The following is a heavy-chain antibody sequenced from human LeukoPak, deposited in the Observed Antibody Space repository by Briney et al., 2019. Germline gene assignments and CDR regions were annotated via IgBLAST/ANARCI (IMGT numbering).Heavy chain of an antibody. D-gene: IGHD3-22*01. J-gene: IGHJ4*02. Sequence: SVKVSCKASGGTFSSYAISWVRQAPGQGLEWMGGIIPIFGTANYAQKFQGRVTITTDESTSTAYMELSSLRSEDTAVYYCARSRSSGYYPDYWGQGTLVTVSS. V-gene: IGHV1-69*05. CDR1: GGTFSSYA. CDR3: ARSRSSGYYPDY. CDR2: IIPIFGTA.